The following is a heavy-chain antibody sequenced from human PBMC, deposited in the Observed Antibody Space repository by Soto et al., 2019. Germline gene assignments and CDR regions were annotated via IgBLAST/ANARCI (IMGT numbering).Heavy chain of an antibody. CDR1: GYTFSNYG. D-gene: IGHD6-6*01. V-gene: IGHV1-18*01. J-gene: IGHJ5*02. Sequence: GASVKVSCKASGYTFSNYGITWVRQAPGQAFEWMGWISGYDGNTNYAQNFQGRVTMTTDPSTRTAYMELRSLRSDDTAVYYCARKSSSSSWFDPWGQGTLVTVSS. CDR2: ISGYDGNT. CDR3: ARKSSSSSWFDP.